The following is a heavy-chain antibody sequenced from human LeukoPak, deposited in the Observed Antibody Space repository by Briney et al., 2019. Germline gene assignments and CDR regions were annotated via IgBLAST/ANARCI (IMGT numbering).Heavy chain of an antibody. Sequence: SVTVSCKASGGTFISYAISWVRQAPGQGREWVGGIIPIFGTANYVQKFQGRVTITTDESTSTAYMELSRLRAQDTAVYYCARERSGYSYGDYYYYMDLWGKGTTVTVSS. CDR3: ARERSGYSYGDYYYYMDL. V-gene: IGHV1-69*05. D-gene: IGHD5-18*01. CDR1: GGTFISYA. CDR2: IIPIFGTA. J-gene: IGHJ6*03.